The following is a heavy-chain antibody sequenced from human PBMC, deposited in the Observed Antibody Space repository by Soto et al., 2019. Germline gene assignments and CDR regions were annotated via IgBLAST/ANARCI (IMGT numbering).Heavy chain of an antibody. D-gene: IGHD6-13*01. CDR3: ARLAYSSRGGQVFDY. V-gene: IGHV4-31*03. CDR2: IYYSGAT. J-gene: IGHJ4*02. CDR1: GDSISSGGYH. Sequence: QVQLQESGPGLVEPSQTLSLTCNVSGDSISSGGYHWSWIRQHPGKGLEWIVYIYYSGATYYNPSLKSRVAISVHTSKKQFSLNLSSATAADTAVYYCARLAYSSRGGQVFDYWGQGVLVTVSS.